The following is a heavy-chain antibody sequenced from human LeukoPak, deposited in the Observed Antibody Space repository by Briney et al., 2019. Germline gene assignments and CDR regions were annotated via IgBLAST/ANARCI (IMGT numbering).Heavy chain of an antibody. CDR3: ARAGVLLWFGELADAFDI. D-gene: IGHD3-10*01. V-gene: IGHV4-4*07. CDR2: IYTSGST. J-gene: IGHJ3*02. Sequence: PSETLSLTCTVSGGSISSYYWSWIRQPAGKGLEWIGRIYTSGSTNYNPSLKSRVTMSVDTSKNQFSLKLSSVTAADTAVYYCARAGVLLWFGELADAFDIWGQGTMVTVSS. CDR1: GGSISSYY.